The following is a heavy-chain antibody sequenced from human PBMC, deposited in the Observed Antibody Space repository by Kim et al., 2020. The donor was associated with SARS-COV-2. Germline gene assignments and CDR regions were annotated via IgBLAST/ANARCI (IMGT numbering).Heavy chain of an antibody. J-gene: IGHJ4*02. V-gene: IGHV3-33*01. CDR1: GFTFSTYG. CDR3: ARGYCGTAACYTGGTYFDY. Sequence: GGSLRLSCAASGFTFSTYGMHWVRQAPGKGLEWVATLWFDGSNKYYPDPAKGRFTVSRDNSKNTLYLQVTSLRAEDTAVYYCARGYCGTAACYTGGTYFDYWGRGTLVTVSS. D-gene: IGHD2-2*02. CDR2: LWFDGSNK.